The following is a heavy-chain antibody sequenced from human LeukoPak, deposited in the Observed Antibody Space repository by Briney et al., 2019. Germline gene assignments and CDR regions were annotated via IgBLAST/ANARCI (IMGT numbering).Heavy chain of an antibody. CDR2: ISGSGGST. D-gene: IGHD6-6*01. CDR1: GFTFSSYA. CDR3: AKDLLRYSSSPRDAFDI. V-gene: IGHV3-23*01. Sequence: GGSLRLSCVASGFTFSSYAMSWVRQAPGKGLEWVSAISGSGGSTYYADSVKGRFTISRDNSKNTLYLQMNSLRAEDTAVYYCAKDLLRYSSSPRDAFDIWGQGTMVTVSS. J-gene: IGHJ3*02.